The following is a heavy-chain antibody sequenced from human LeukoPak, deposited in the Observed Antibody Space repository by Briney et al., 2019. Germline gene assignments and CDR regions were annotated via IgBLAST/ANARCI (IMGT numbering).Heavy chain of an antibody. CDR3: AREVFGLPIVVVPAATKEDAFDI. D-gene: IGHD2-2*01. V-gene: IGHV3-23*01. CDR2: ISGSGGST. J-gene: IGHJ3*02. Sequence: GGSLRLSCAASGFTFSSYAMSWVRQAPGKGLEWVSAISGSGGSTYYADSVKGRFTISRDNAKNSLYLQMNSLRAEDTAVYYCAREVFGLPIVVVPAATKEDAFDIWGQGTMVTVSS. CDR1: GFTFSSYA.